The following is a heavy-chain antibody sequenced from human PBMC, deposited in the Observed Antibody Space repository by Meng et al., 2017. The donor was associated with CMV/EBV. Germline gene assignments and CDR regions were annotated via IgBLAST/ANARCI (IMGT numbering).Heavy chain of an antibody. Sequence: SETLSLTCSVSGGPLSSSGYNWGWIRQAPGTGLEWTGSVYYSGTTYYNPSLKSRVTISVDTSKNQFSLNLTSVTAADTAVYYCARREGWFEPWGQGTLVTVSS. CDR1: GGPLSSSGYN. J-gene: IGHJ5*02. CDR2: VYYSGTT. V-gene: IGHV4-39*01. CDR3: ARREGWFEP.